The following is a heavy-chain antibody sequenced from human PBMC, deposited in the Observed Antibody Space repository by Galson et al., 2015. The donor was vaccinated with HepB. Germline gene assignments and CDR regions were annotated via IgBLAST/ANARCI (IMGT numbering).Heavy chain of an antibody. Sequence: SLRLSCAVSGFIVSDNYMTWVRQAPGKGLEWVSIIYAGGNIYYPDSVKGRFTIPRDKSKNTLYLQMNSLRAEDTAIYYCARGRLGSYFDYWGQGTLVTVSS. CDR1: GFIVSDNY. V-gene: IGHV3-66*01. J-gene: IGHJ4*02. CDR3: ARGRLGSYFDY. CDR2: IYAGGNI. D-gene: IGHD3-10*01.